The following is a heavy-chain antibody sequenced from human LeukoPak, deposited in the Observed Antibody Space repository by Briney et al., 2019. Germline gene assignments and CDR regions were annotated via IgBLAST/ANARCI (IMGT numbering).Heavy chain of an antibody. V-gene: IGHV3-23*01. Sequence: SGGCLRLSCAASGFTFSSYAMSWVRQAPGKGLEWVSAISGSGGSTYYADSVKGRFTISRDNTKITLYLQMNSLRVEDTAVYYCAKDPIAAAGKSDYWGQGTLVTVSS. J-gene: IGHJ4*02. CDR1: GFTFSSYA. CDR2: ISGSGGST. D-gene: IGHD6-13*01. CDR3: AKDPIAAAGKSDY.